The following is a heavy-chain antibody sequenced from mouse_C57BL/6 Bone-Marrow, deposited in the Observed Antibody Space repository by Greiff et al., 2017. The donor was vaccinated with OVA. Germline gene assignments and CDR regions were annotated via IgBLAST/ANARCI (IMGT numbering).Heavy chain of an antibody. CDR3: ARHRGVLLDY. J-gene: IGHJ2*01. CDR1: GFTFSSYG. Sequence: EVQGVESGGDLVKPGGSLKLSCAASGFTFSSYGMSWVRQTPDKRLEWVATISSGGSYTYYPDSVKGRFTISRDNAKNTLYLQMSSLKSEDTAMYYCARHRGVLLDYWGQGTTLTVSS. V-gene: IGHV5-6*01. D-gene: IGHD2-14*01. CDR2: ISSGGSYT.